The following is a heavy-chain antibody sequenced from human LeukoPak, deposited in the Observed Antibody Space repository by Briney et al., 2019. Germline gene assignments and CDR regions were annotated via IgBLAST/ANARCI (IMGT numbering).Heavy chain of an antibody. CDR1: GFTFSTYG. CDR2: ISVSGGNT. D-gene: IGHD3-10*01. J-gene: IGHJ4*02. CDR3: ATSRAF. V-gene: IGHV3-23*01. Sequence: GGSLRLSYAASGFTFSTYGMSWVRQAPGKGLEWVAGISVSGGNTYYADSVKGRFTISRDNSKNTLYLQMNSLRAEDTAIYYCATSRAFWGQGTLVIVSS.